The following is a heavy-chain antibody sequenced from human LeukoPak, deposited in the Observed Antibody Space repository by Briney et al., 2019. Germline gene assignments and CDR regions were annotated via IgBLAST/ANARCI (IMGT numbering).Heavy chain of an antibody. CDR2: INHSGST. J-gene: IGHJ4*02. V-gene: IGHV4-34*01. CDR3: ARARLRAGDRSSKTLDY. Sequence: SETLSLTCAVYGESFSGYYWSWIRQPPGKGLEWIGEINHSGSTNYNPSLKSRVTISVDTSKNQFSLKLSSVTAADTAVYYCARARLRAGDRSSKTLDYWGQGTLVTVSS. CDR1: GESFSGYY. D-gene: IGHD7-27*01.